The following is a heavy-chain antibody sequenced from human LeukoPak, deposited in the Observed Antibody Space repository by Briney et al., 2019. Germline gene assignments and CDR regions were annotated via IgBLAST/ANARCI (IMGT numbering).Heavy chain of an antibody. D-gene: IGHD3-22*01. CDR1: GGSISSGDYY. J-gene: IGHJ4*02. V-gene: IGHV4-30-4*02. CDR3: ARALIAYYYDSSGSFDY. Sequence: SETLSLTCTVSGGSISSGDYYWSWLRQPPGTGLEWIGYIYYSGSTYYNPSLKSRVTISVDTSKNQFSLKLSSVTAADTAVYYCARALIAYYYDSSGSFDYWGQGTLVTVSS. CDR2: IYYSGST.